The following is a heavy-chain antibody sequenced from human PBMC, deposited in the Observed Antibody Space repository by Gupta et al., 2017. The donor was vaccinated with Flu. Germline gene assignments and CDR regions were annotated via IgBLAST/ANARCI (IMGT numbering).Heavy chain of an antibody. CDR2: NNPNSGGT. D-gene: IGHD2-2*01. CDR3: ARVQYCSTTSCYEPFDS. Sequence: PGQGLDWMGRNNPNSGGTKYAQKFQGRVTLTSDTSINTAYMELSSLRSDDTAIYYCARVQYCSTTSCYEPFDSWGQGTQVTVSS. J-gene: IGHJ4*02. V-gene: IGHV1-2*06.